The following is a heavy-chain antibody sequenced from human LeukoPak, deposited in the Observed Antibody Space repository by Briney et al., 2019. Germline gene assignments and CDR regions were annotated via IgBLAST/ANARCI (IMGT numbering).Heavy chain of an antibody. D-gene: IGHD3-22*01. CDR1: GFTFSSYG. J-gene: IGHJ5*02. CDR3: AKPLLRGIVVVRGPYIPDP. CDR2: ISDDGSNK. V-gene: IGHV3-23*01. Sequence: GGSLRLSCAASGFTFSSYGMSWVRQAPGKGLEWVAAISDDGSNKYYADSVKGRFTISRDNSKSTLYLQMNSLRAEDTAVSYCAKPLLRGIVVVRGPYIPDPGGKGTLVTVSS.